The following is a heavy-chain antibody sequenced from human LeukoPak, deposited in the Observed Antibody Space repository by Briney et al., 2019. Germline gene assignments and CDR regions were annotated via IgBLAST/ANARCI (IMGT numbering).Heavy chain of an antibody. CDR2: ISNSGGST. V-gene: IGHV3-23*01. Sequence: GGSLRLSCAASGFTFDDYTMHWVRQAPGKGLEWVSTISNSGGSTYNADSVKGRFTISRDNSKNTLYLQMNSLRAEDTAVYFCANSYTVTTSPFDYWGQGTLVSVSS. CDR1: GFTFDDYT. D-gene: IGHD4-17*01. J-gene: IGHJ4*02. CDR3: ANSYTVTTSPFDY.